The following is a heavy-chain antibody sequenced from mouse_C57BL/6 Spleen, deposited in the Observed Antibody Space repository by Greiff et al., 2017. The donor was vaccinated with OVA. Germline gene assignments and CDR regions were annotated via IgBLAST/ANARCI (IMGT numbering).Heavy chain of an antibody. Sequence: QVQLKQPGAELVKPGASVKVSCKASGYTFTSYWMHWVKQRPGQGLEWIGRIHPSDSDTNYNQKFKGKATLTVDKSSSTAYMQLSSLTSEDSAVYYWAIEDSNSSWFAYWGQGTLVTVSA. J-gene: IGHJ3*01. V-gene: IGHV1-74*01. CDR1: GYTFTSYW. CDR2: IHPSDSDT. D-gene: IGHD2-5*01. CDR3: AIEDSNSSWFAY.